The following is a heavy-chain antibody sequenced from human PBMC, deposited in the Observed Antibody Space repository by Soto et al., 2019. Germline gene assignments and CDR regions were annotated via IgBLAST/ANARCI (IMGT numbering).Heavy chain of an antibody. CDR2: IYYSGST. CDR3: ARVSYDFWSGYYRPRYFQH. CDR1: GGSISSYC. V-gene: IGHV4-59*08. J-gene: IGHJ1*01. Sequence: SETLSLTCTVAGGSISSYCLSWIRQPPGKGLEWIGYIYYSGSTYYNPSLKSRVTISVDTSKNQFSLKLSSVTAADTAVYYCARVSYDFWSGYYRPRYFQHWGQGTLVTVSS. D-gene: IGHD3-3*01.